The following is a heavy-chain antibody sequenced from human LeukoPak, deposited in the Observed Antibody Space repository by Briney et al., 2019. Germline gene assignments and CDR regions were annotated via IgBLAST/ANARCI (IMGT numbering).Heavy chain of an antibody. V-gene: IGHV4-4*02. Sequence: PSGTLSLTCAVSGGSISSSNWWSWVRQPPGKGLEWIGYIYNSGSTNYNPSLKSRVTISVDTSKNQFSLKLSSVTAADTAVYYCARGLTMVNNWGQGTLVTVSS. D-gene: IGHD3-10*01. CDR3: ARGLTMVNN. J-gene: IGHJ4*02. CDR1: GGSISSSNW. CDR2: IYNSGST.